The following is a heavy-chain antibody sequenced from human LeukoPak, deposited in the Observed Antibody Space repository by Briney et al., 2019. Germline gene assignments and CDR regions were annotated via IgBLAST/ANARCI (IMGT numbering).Heavy chain of an antibody. CDR1: GGSISSYY. CDR3: ARDGGSEYCSSTSCYNI. Sequence: SETLSLTCTVPGGSISSYYWSWIRQPPGKGLEWIGYIYYGGSTNYNPSLKSRVTISVDTSKNQFSLKLSSVTAADTAVYYCARDGGSEYCSSTSCYNIWGQGTMVTVSS. CDR2: IYYGGST. V-gene: IGHV4-59*01. J-gene: IGHJ3*02. D-gene: IGHD2-2*02.